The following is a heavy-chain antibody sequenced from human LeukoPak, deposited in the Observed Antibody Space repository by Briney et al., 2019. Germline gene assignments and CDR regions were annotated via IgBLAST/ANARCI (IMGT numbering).Heavy chain of an antibody. J-gene: IGHJ3*02. CDR1: GYTFTSYG. V-gene: IGHV1-18*01. CDR2: ISPYNGNT. D-gene: IGHD2-15*01. CDR3: ARVGYCSGGSCYSSRGPNDAFDI. Sequence: ASVKVSCKASGYTFTSYGISWVRQAPGQGLEWMGLISPYNGNTNYAQKLQGRVTMTTDTSTSTDYMDLRSLRSDDTAVYYCARVGYCSGGSCYSSRGPNDAFDIWGQGTMVTVSS.